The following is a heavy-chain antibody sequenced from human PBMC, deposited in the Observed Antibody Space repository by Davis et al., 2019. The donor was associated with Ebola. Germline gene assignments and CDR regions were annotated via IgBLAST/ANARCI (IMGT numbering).Heavy chain of an antibody. Sequence: ASVTVSCKASGYTFTDYYLHWVRQAPGQRLEWMGWINPNTGDTNYAQKFQDRVTMTSDSSLSTTYMEMSGLRSDDTAIYYCGRDFWSGYSWFGPWGQGTLVTVSS. V-gene: IGHV1-2*02. CDR3: GRDFWSGYSWFGP. D-gene: IGHD3-3*01. CDR1: GYTFTDYY. J-gene: IGHJ5*02. CDR2: INPNTGDT.